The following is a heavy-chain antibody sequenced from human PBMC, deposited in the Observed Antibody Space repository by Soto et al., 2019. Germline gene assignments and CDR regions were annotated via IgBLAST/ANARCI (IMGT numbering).Heavy chain of an antibody. CDR1: GGSISSSSYY. D-gene: IGHD3-3*01. Sequence: PSETLSLTCTVSGGSISSSSYYWGWIRQPPGKGLEWIGSIYYSGSTYYNPSLKSRVTISVDTPKNQFSLKLNSVTAADTAVYYCARRYYDFWSGYEILNHVVGGWFDPWGQGTLVTVSS. V-gene: IGHV4-39*01. CDR3: ARRYYDFWSGYEILNHVVGGWFDP. J-gene: IGHJ5*02. CDR2: IYYSGST.